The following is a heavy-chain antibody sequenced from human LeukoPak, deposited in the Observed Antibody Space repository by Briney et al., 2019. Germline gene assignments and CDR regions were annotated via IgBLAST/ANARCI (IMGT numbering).Heavy chain of an antibody. Sequence: GGSLRLSCAASGFTFSSYAMSWVRQAPGKGLEWVSVIYSGGSTYYADSVKGRFTISRDNSKNTLYLQMNSLRAEDTAVYYCARLYYDSTYYFDYWGQGTLVTVSS. CDR2: IYSGGST. CDR1: GFTFSSYA. V-gene: IGHV3-66*04. CDR3: ARLYYDSTYYFDY. J-gene: IGHJ4*02. D-gene: IGHD3-22*01.